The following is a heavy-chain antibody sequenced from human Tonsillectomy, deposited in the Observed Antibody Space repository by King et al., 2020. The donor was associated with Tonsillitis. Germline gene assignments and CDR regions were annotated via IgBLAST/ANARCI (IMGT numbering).Heavy chain of an antibody. J-gene: IGHJ3*02. CDR2: IKSKTDGGTT. Sequence: EVQLVESGGGLVKPGGSLRLSCAASGFTFSNAWMTWVRQAPGKGLEWVGRIKSKTDGGTTDYAAPMKGRFTISRDDSKNTLYLQMNSLKTEDTAVYYCTTDWSYYFVSSGSLGAFDIWGQGTMVTVSS. CDR3: TTDWSYYFVSSGSLGAFDI. CDR1: GFTFSNAW. D-gene: IGHD3-22*01. V-gene: IGHV3-15*01.